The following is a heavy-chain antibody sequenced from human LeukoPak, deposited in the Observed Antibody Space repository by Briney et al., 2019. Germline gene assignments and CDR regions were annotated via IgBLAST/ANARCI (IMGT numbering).Heavy chain of an antibody. CDR1: GGSISSSNW. Sequence: PSETLSLTCAVSGGSISSSNWWSWVRQPPGKGLEWIGEIYHSGSTNYNPSLKSRVTISVDKSKNQLSLKLSSVTAADTAVYYCARAEGRRDGYILLFDYWGQGTLVTVSS. V-gene: IGHV4-4*02. J-gene: IGHJ4*02. CDR2: IYHSGST. D-gene: IGHD5-24*01. CDR3: ARAEGRRDGYILLFDY.